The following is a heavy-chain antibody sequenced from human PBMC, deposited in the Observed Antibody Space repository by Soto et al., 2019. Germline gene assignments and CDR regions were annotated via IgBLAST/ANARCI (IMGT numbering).Heavy chain of an antibody. V-gene: IGHV3-15*07. D-gene: IGHD2-15*01. J-gene: IGHJ5*02. Sequence: GGSLRLSCAASGFTFSNAWMNWVRQAPGKGLEWVGRIKSKTDGGTTDYAATVKGRFTISRDDSKNTLYLQMNSLKTEDTAVYYCTTEGIVVVVAATDWFDPWGQGTLVTVSS. CDR3: TTEGIVVVVAATDWFDP. CDR1: GFTFSNAW. CDR2: IKSKTDGGTT.